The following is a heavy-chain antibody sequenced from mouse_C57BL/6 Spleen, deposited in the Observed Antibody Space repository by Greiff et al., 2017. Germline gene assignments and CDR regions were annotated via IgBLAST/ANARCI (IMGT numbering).Heavy chain of an antibody. CDR1: GFSITSYG. V-gene: IGHV2-2*01. CDR2: IWSGGST. D-gene: IGHD1-1*01. CDR3: ARSSFYYGSSYGYFDV. Sequence: QVQLQQSGPGLVQPSQSLSITCTVSGFSITSYGVHWVRQSQGKGLEWLGVIWSGGSTDYNAAFISRLSISKDNSKSQVFFKMNSLQADDTAIYYCARSSFYYGSSYGYFDVWGTGTTVTVSS. J-gene: IGHJ1*03.